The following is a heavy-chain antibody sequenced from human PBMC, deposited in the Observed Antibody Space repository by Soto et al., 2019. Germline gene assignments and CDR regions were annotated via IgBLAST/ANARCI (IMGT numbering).Heavy chain of an antibody. J-gene: IGHJ5*02. D-gene: IGHD3-22*01. V-gene: IGHV4-31*03. Sequence: TLSLTCTVSGGSISSGGYYWSWIRQHPGKGLEWIGYIYYSGSTYYNPSLKSRVTISIDTSKNQFSLKLTSVTAADTAVYFCARARQYYDCEFDPWGQGILVTVSS. CDR1: GGSISSGGYY. CDR2: IYYSGST. CDR3: ARARQYYDCEFDP.